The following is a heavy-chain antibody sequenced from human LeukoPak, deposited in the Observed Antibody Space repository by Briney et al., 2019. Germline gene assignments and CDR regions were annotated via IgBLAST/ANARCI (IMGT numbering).Heavy chain of an antibody. CDR1: GGSISSSSYY. J-gene: IGHJ5*02. Sequence: KASETLSLTCTVSGGSISSSSYYWGWIRQPPGKGLEWIGSIYYSGSTYYNPSLKSRVTISVDTSKNQFSLKLSSVTAADTAVYYCARDISARDEAWWFDPWGQGTLVTVSS. V-gene: IGHV4-39*07. CDR2: IYYSGST. D-gene: IGHD5-24*01. CDR3: ARDISARDEAWWFDP.